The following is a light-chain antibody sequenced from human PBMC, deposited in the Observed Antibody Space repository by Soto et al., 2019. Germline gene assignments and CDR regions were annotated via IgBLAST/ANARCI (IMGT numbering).Light chain of an antibody. CDR1: QGISNS. J-gene: IGKJ1*01. V-gene: IGKV1-27*01. Sequence: DIPMTQSPSSLSASVGDRVTITCRARQGISNSLAWYQQKPGKVPKLLIYHASTLQSGVPSRFSGSGSGTDFTLTISSLQPEDVATYYCQKYDTAPWAFGQGTKVEIK. CDR3: QKYDTAPWA. CDR2: HAS.